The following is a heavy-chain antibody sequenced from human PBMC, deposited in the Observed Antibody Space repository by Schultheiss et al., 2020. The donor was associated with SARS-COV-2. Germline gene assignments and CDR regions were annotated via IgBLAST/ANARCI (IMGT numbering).Heavy chain of an antibody. D-gene: IGHD3-3*01. V-gene: IGHV4-59*01. CDR3: ARAHRLTIFGVVGYFDY. Sequence: SETLSLTCTVSGGSISSYYWSWIRQPPGKGLEWIGYIYYSGSTKYNPSLKSRVTISVDTSKNQFSLKLSSVTAADTAVYYCARAHRLTIFGVVGYFDYWGQGTLVTVSS. J-gene: IGHJ4*02. CDR1: GGSISSYY. CDR2: IYYSGST.